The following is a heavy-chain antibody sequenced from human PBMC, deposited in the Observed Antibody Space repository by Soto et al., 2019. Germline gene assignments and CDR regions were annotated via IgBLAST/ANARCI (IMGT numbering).Heavy chain of an antibody. CDR3: ARGDIAAATFDY. Sequence: EVQLVESGGGLVQPGGSLRLSCAASGFTFSSYWMSWVRQAPGKGLEWVANIKQDGSEKYYVDSVKGRFTISRDNAKHSLYLQTNSLRAEDTAVYYCARGDIAAATFDYWGQGTLVTVSS. CDR1: GFTFSSYW. D-gene: IGHD6-13*01. CDR2: IKQDGSEK. J-gene: IGHJ4*02. V-gene: IGHV3-7*04.